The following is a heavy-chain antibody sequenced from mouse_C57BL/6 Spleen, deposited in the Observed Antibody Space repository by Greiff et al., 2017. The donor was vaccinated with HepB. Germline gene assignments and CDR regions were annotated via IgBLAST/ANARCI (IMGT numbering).Heavy chain of an antibody. J-gene: IGHJ4*01. Sequence: EVQGVESGGGLVQPKGSLKLSCAASGFSFNTYAMNWVRQAPGKGLEWVARIRSKSNNYATYYADSVKDRFTISRDDSESMLYLQMNNLKTEDTAMYYCVSSYDYGKYYYAMDYWGQGTSVTVSS. D-gene: IGHD2-4*01. CDR3: VSSYDYGKYYYAMDY. CDR2: IRSKSNNYAT. CDR1: GFSFNTYA. V-gene: IGHV10-1*01.